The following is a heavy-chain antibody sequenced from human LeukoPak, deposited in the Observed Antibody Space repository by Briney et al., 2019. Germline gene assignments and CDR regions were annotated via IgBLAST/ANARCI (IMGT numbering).Heavy chain of an antibody. D-gene: IGHD6-6*01. V-gene: IGHV3-21*01. J-gene: IGHJ4*02. CDR1: GFTFSSYS. CDR2: ISSISSYI. CDR3: GGEPYGTSSDRLDY. Sequence: GGSLRLSCAASGFTFSSYSMNWVRQAPGKGLEWVSCISSISSYIYYADSVKGRFTISRDNAKNSLYLHMNSLRAEDTAVYYCGGEPYGTSSDRLDYWGQGTLVTVSS.